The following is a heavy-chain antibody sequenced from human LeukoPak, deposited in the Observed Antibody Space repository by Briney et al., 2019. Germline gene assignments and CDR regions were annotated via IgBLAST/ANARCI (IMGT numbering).Heavy chain of an antibody. CDR1: GGSISSSSYY. Sequence: SETLSLTCTVSGGSISSSSYYWGWIRQPPGKGLEWIGSIYYSGSTYYNPSLKSRVTISVDTSKNQFSLKLSSVTAAGTAVYYCARPSSGWYGFDYWGQGTLVTVSS. CDR3: ARPSSGWYGFDY. D-gene: IGHD6-19*01. V-gene: IGHV4-39*01. J-gene: IGHJ4*02. CDR2: IYYSGST.